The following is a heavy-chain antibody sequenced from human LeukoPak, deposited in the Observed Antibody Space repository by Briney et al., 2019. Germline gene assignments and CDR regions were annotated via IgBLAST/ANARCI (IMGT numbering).Heavy chain of an antibody. D-gene: IGHD2-2*01. V-gene: IGHV3-23*01. CDR3: AKFPPGLLGYCSSTSCQEYFQH. CDR2: ISGSGGST. CDR1: GFTFSSYA. Sequence: GGSLRLSCAASGFTFSSYAMGWVRQAPGKGLVWVSAISGSGGSTYYADSVKGRFTISRDNSKNTLYLQMNSLRAEDTAVYYCAKFPPGLLGYCSSTSCQEYFQHWGQGTLVTVSS. J-gene: IGHJ1*01.